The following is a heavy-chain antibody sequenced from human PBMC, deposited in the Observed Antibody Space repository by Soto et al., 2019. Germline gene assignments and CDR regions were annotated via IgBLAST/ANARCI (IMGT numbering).Heavy chain of an antibody. Sequence: GESLKISCKGSGYIFSNNWIAWVRQMPGKGLEWMGIIYPGDSDTRYSPSFQGQVTMSADKSISTAYLQWNSLKASDTAMYYCARRSRNTAMAFGDFWGQGTLVTVSS. CDR2: IYPGDSDT. V-gene: IGHV5-51*01. D-gene: IGHD5-18*01. CDR1: GYIFSNNW. CDR3: ARRSRNTAMAFGDF. J-gene: IGHJ4*02.